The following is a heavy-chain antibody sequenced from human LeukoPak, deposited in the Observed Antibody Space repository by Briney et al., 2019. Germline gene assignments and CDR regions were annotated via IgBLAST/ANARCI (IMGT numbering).Heavy chain of an antibody. V-gene: IGHV3-30*18. CDR2: VSDNGLYK. J-gene: IGHJ3*02. D-gene: IGHD4/OR15-4a*01. CDR1: GFTFNRHG. Sequence: GGSLRLSCEASGFTFNRHGMHWVRQAPGKGLEWVAVVSDNGLYKYYSDSVKGRFTISRDNSKNMLYLQMNGLRVDDSHIYYCAKEGASGAFDIWGQGTMVTVSS. CDR3: AKEGASGAFDI.